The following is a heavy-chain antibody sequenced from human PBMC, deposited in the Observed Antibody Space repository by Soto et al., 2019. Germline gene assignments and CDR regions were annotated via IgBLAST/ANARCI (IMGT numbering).Heavy chain of an antibody. CDR3: AASRGYDSSGYSGYYYGMDV. CDR1: GFTFDDYA. J-gene: IGHJ6*02. D-gene: IGHD3-22*01. V-gene: IGHV3-9*01. Sequence: EVQLVESGGGLVQPGRSLRLSCAASGFTFDDYAMHWVRQRPGRGLEWVSGITWNSDEIGYPDSVKGRFSISRDNAEXXXDXXMNSLRPDDTALYCCAASRGYDSSGYSGYYYGMDVWGQGTTVTVSS. CDR2: ITWNSDEI.